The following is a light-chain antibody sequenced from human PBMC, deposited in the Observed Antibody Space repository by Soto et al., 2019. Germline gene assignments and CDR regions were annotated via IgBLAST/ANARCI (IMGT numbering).Light chain of an antibody. CDR1: SSDNESYDF. CDR2: GVI. J-gene: IGLJ3*02. Sequence: QSALTQPASVSGSPGQSITISCTGTSSDNESYDFVSWYQQHPGKAPKLIIYGVINRPSGVSNRFSGSKSGSTASLTISGLQAEDEADYYCSSFTSSSTLRVFGGGTKLTVL. V-gene: IGLV2-14*01. CDR3: SSFTSSSTLRV.